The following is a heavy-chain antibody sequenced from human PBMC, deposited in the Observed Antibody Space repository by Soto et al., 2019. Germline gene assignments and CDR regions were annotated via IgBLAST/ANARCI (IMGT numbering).Heavy chain of an antibody. D-gene: IGHD3-10*01. CDR3: ARVGGVKHYHHVDAFDD. Sequence: GASVKVSCKASGYTSINYGITWVRQAPGQGLEWMGWISGYNGNTNYAQKFQGRVIMTTDTSTTTAYMELTTLRSDDTAVYYCARVGGVKHYHHVDAFDDRGQGTLVPVSS. CDR2: ISGYNGNT. CDR1: GYTSINYG. J-gene: IGHJ4*02. V-gene: IGHV1-18*01.